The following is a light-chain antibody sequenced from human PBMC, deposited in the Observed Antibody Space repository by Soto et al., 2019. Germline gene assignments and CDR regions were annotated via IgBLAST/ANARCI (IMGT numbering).Light chain of an antibody. V-gene: IGLV2-23*01. CDR3: FSYAGSSWV. CDR2: EGT. CDR1: SSDVGSDNF. J-gene: IGLJ3*02. Sequence: QSVLTQPASVSGSPGQSITISCTGISSDVGSDNFVSWYQQYPGKAPKRMIYEGTKRPSGVSDRFSGSKSGSTATLTISGLQTEDEADYYCFSYAGSSWVFGGGTKVTVL.